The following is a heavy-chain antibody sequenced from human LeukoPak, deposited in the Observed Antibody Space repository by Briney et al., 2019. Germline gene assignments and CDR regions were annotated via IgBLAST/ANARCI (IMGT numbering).Heavy chain of an antibody. CDR1: GLTFSSYS. CDR3: ARCDSSSWTNPDY. J-gene: IGHJ4*02. Sequence: PGGSLRLSCAASGLTFSSYSMNWVRQAPGKGLEWVSSISSSSSYIYYADSVKGRFTISRDSAKNSLYLQMNSLRAEDTAVYYCARCDSSSWTNPDYWGQGTLVTVSS. CDR2: ISSSSSYI. V-gene: IGHV3-21*01. D-gene: IGHD6-13*01.